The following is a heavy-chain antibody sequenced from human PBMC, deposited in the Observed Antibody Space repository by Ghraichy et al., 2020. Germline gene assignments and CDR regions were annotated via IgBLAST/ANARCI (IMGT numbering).Heavy chain of an antibody. CDR3: ARDLFRLAAGLFDY. V-gene: IGHV3-48*02. CDR2: ISSSSSTI. Sequence: GGSGGGQARGRGRGWGAYISSSSSTIYYADSVKGRFTISRDNAKNSLYLQMNSLRDEDTAVYYCARDLFRLAAGLFDYWGQGTLVTVSS. CDR1: G. J-gene: IGHJ4*02. D-gene: IGHD6-13*01.